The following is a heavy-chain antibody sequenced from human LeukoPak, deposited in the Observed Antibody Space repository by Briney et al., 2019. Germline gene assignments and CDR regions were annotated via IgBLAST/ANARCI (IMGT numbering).Heavy chain of an antibody. D-gene: IGHD5-24*01. Sequence: ASETVSCKTSGHTFTSFGFSWVRQAPGQGLEWMGWISAYNGDTRYPQKLQGRVTMTTDTSTSTVYMELRSLRSDDTAVYYCARDSVAMSTIRDFGYWGPGNLGTVSS. V-gene: IGHV1-18*01. J-gene: IGHJ4*02. CDR3: ARDSVAMSTIRDFGY. CDR1: GHTFTSFG. CDR2: ISAYNGDT.